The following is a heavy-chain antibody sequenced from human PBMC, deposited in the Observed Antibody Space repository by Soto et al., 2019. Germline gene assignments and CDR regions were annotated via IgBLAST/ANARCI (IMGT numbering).Heavy chain of an antibody. CDR2: IYPSESYS. V-gene: IGHV5-10-1*01. CDR1: GYSFSTYR. Sequence: PGESLKISCEGSGYSFSTYRISWVRQMPGKGLECMGSIYPSESYSDYIPSFQGDVTISVDKSISTAYLQWSSLKASDTAMYYCARHRPGVDLSPHGMHXWGQGTTLTVS. D-gene: IGHD3-10*01. CDR3: ARHRPGVDLSPHGMHX. J-gene: IGHJ6*02.